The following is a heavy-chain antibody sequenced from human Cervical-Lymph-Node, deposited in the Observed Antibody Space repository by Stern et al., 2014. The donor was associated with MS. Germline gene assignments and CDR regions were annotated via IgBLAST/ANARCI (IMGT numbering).Heavy chain of an antibody. CDR2: INTNTGNP. D-gene: IGHD3-10*01. V-gene: IGHV7-4-1*02. Sequence: QVQLGQSGSELKKPGASVKVSCKASGYTFTGYSMNWVRQAPGQGLEWMGWINTNTGNPTYAQGFTGRFVFSLDTSVSTTYLQISSLKAEDTGVYFCARFVDNTMGRVFDYWGQGTQVTVSS. CDR1: GYTFTGYS. J-gene: IGHJ4*02. CDR3: ARFVDNTMGRVFDY.